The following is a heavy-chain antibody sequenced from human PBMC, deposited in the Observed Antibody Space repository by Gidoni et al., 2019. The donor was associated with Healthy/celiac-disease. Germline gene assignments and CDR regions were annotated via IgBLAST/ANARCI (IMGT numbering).Heavy chain of an antibody. CDR2: IYTSGST. V-gene: IGHV4-61*02. D-gene: IGHD2-2*01. CDR3: ARDAPYCSSTSCYVLDP. Sequence: QVQLQESGPGLVKPSQTLSLTCTVSGGSISSGSYYWRWIRQPAGKGLEWIGRIYTSGSTNYNPSLKSRVTISVETAKNQFSLKLSSVTAADTAVYYCARDAPYCSSTSCYVLDPWGQGTLVTVSS. CDR1: GGSISSGSYY. J-gene: IGHJ5*02.